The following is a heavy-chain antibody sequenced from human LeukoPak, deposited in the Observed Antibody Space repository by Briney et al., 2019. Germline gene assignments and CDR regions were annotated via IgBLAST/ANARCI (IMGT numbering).Heavy chain of an antibody. J-gene: IGHJ4*02. Sequence: GGSLRLSCAASGFTFSSSSINWGCQAPGPGLEWVSYIDSTGTIIYYADSVKGRFTISRDNARNSLYLQMNSLTDKDTAVYYCTRAGYCSDASCYVPDYWGQGTLVTVSS. D-gene: IGHD2-2*01. V-gene: IGHV3-48*02. CDR3: TRAGYCSDASCYVPDY. CDR1: GFTFSSSS. CDR2: IDSTGTII.